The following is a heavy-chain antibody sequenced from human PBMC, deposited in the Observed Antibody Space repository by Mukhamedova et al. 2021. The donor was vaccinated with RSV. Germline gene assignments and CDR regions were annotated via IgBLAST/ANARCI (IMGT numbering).Heavy chain of an antibody. CDR2: FYPDDADT. V-gene: IGHV5-51*01. CDR3: ARSTMVLALGGMDV. Sequence: AVFYPDDADTRYSPSFQGQVTMSADLSISTAYLQRNSLKVSDSATYYCARSTMVLALGGMDVWGQGTTVTVSS. J-gene: IGHJ6*02. D-gene: IGHD3-10*01.